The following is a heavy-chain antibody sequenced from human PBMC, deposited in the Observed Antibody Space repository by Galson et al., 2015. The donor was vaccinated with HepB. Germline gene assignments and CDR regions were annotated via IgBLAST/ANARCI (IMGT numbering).Heavy chain of an antibody. CDR2: IYWDDDK. J-gene: IGHJ4*01. Sequence: PALVKPTQTLTLTCTFSGFSLSTSGVGVGWVRQPPGKPLEWLALIYWDDDKRYSPSLKSRLTIIKDTSKNQVVLTMTNMDPVDTATYYCAHMTSPDYHLGYWGHGTLVTVSS. CDR3: AHMTSPDYHLGY. D-gene: IGHD4-11*01. V-gene: IGHV2-5*02. CDR1: GFSLSTSGVG.